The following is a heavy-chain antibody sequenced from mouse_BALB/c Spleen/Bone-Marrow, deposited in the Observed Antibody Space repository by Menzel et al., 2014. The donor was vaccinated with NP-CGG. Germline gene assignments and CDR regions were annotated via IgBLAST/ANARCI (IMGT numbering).Heavy chain of an antibody. J-gene: IGHJ2*01. CDR3: TTLARNDFDY. Sequence: VQLQQSGTVLARPGAAVKMSCKASGYTFSNYWMHWVKQRPGQGLEWIGIIYPGNSDTTYNQKFKGKAKLTAVTSTSTAYMELSSLTNEDSAVYYCTTLARNDFDYWGQGTTLTVSS. CDR1: GYTFSNYW. CDR2: IYPGNSDT. V-gene: IGHV1-5*01. D-gene: IGHD3-1*01.